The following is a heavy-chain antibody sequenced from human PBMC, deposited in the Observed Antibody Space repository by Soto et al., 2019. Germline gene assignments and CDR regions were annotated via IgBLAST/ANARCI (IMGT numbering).Heavy chain of an antibody. CDR2: IYYSGST. V-gene: IGHV4-59*08. CDR3: ARHGREYRLPSLYYYYYYMDV. Sequence: PSETLSLTCTVSGGSISSYYWSWIRQPPGKGLEWIGYIYYSGSTNYNPSLKSRVTISVDTSKNQFSLKLSSVTAADTAVYYCARHGREYRLPSLYYYYYYMDVWGKGTTVTVSS. D-gene: IGHD2-2*01. CDR1: GGSISSYY. J-gene: IGHJ6*03.